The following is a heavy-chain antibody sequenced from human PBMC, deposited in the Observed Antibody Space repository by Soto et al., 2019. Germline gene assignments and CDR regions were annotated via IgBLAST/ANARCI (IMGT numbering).Heavy chain of an antibody. CDR3: ARDLGYSSSWYVYYYYYGMDV. V-gene: IGHV3-33*01. CDR2: IWYDGSNK. Sequence: QPGGSLRLSCAASGFTFSSYGMHWVRQAPGKGLEWVAVIWYDGSNKYYADSVKGRFTISRDNSKNTLYLQMNSLRAEDTAVYYCARDLGYSSSWYVYYYYYGMDVWGQGTTVTVSS. D-gene: IGHD6-13*01. CDR1: GFTFSSYG. J-gene: IGHJ6*02.